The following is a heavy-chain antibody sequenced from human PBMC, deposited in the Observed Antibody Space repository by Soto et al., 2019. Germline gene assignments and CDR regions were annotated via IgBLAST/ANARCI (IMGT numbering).Heavy chain of an antibody. J-gene: IGHJ4*02. V-gene: IGHV4-39*01. CDR1: GGSISSSSYY. CDR2: IYYSGST. D-gene: IGHD3-3*01. Sequence: NPSETLSLTCTVSGGSISSSSYYWGWIRQPPGKGLEWIGCIYYSGSTYYNPSLKSRVTISVDTSKNQFSLKLSSVTAADTAVYYCARHLGDGYYDPVWSKKKDYWGQGTLVTVSS. CDR3: ARHLGDGYYDPVWSKKKDY.